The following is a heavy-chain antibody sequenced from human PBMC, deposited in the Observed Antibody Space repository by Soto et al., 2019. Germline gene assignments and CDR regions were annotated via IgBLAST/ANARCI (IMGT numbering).Heavy chain of an antibody. CDR3: AKVGPTGWFDP. CDR1: GFTFSSYR. J-gene: IGHJ5*02. Sequence: EVQLVESGGGLVQPGGTLRLSCAASGFTFSSYRMTWVRQAPGKGLEWVSYISSGSSTKYYADSVKGRFTISRDNAKNSLYLQMYSLRDEDTAVYYCAKVGPTGWFDPWGQGTLVTVSS. CDR2: ISSGSSTK. D-gene: IGHD3-16*01. V-gene: IGHV3-48*02.